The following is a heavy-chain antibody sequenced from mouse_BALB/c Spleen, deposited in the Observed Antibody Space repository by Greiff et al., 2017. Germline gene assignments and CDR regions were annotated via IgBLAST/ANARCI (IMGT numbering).Heavy chain of an antibody. CDR3: ARQPLYYGSSPWFAY. CDR2: INPYNDGT. D-gene: IGHD1-1*01. V-gene: IGHV1-14*01. Sequence: EVQLQQSGPEPVKPGASVKMSCKASGYTFTSYVMHWVKQKPGQGLEWIGYINPYNDGTKYNEKFKGKATLTSDKSSSTAYMELSSLTSEDSAVYYCARQPLYYGSSPWFAYWGQGTLVTVSA. CDR1: GYTFTSYV. J-gene: IGHJ3*01.